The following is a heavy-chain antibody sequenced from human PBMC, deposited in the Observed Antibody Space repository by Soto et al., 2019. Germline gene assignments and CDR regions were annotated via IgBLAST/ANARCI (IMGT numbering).Heavy chain of an antibody. CDR2: IDQSGST. CDR3: ATHNWNLDP. J-gene: IGHJ1*01. Sequence: SDTLSLTCAVYGGSFIGYYWNWLRQPPGEGLEWIGKIDQSGSTNYNPSLKGRVNISVDMSKNQFSLKLSSVTAADTAVYYCATHNWNLDPWGQGTLVTVSS. V-gene: IGHV4-34*01. CDR1: GGSFIGYY. D-gene: IGHD1-7*01.